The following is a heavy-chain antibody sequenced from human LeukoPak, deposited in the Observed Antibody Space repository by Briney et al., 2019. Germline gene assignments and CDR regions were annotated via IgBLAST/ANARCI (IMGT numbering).Heavy chain of an antibody. CDR3: AKYTSGTYYRGLGQ. D-gene: IGHD3-10*01. V-gene: IGHV3-23*01. CDR1: GLTVRSYA. CDR2: IIGTAGNT. Sequence: PGGSLRLSCAASGLTVRSYAMSWVRQAPGKGLEWVSTIIGTAGNTYYADSVKGRFTISRDDSKSTVYLQMNSLRAEDTAVYSCAKYTSGTYYRGLGQWGQGTLVTVSS. J-gene: IGHJ4*02.